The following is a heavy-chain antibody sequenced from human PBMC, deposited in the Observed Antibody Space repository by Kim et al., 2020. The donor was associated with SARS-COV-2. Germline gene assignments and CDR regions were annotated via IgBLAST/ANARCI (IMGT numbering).Heavy chain of an antibody. V-gene: IGHV3-23*01. CDR2: ISDSGGSK. D-gene: IGHD2-8*01. CDR3: AKGVNTGGDS. CDR1: GFTFSSFV. Sequence: GGSLRLSCAASGFTFSSFVMSWVRQAPGKGLEWVSFISDSGGSKDYAGSVKGRFTVSRDTSKNTMYLQMNSMRAEDTAVYLWAKGVNTGGDSGGLGTLVT. J-gene: IGHJ4*02.